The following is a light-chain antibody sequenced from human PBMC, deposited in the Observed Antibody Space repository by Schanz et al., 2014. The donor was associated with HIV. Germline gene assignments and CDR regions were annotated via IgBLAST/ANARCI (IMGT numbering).Light chain of an antibody. CDR2: GAS. CDR1: QSVTRNF. Sequence: ESVLTQSPGTLSLSPGERATLSCRTSQSVTRNFLAWYQHKPGQAPRLLIYGASNRATGIPDRFSGSGSGTDFTLTISRLEPEDFAVYYCQQYGSSPGTFGQGTKLEIK. CDR3: QQYGSSPGT. V-gene: IGKV3-20*01. J-gene: IGKJ2*01.